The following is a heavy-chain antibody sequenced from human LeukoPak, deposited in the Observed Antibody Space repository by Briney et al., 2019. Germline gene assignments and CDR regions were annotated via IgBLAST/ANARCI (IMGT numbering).Heavy chain of an antibody. J-gene: IGHJ3*01. CDR2: ISSSGSTI. CDR1: GFAFSDYY. CDR3: AKDGRQGAYDV. D-gene: IGHD2-21*01. V-gene: IGHV3-11*01. Sequence: GGSLRLSCAASGFAFSDYYMSWIRQAPGKGLEWVPYISSSGSTIYYADSVKGRFTISRDNTKNSLYLQMNSLTTEDTAFYYCAKDGRQGAYDVWGQGTLVTVS.